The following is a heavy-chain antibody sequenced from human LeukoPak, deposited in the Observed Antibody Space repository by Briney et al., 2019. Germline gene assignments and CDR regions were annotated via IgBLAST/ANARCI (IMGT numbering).Heavy chain of an antibody. CDR3: ARDQGRMSNWFDP. J-gene: IGHJ5*02. Sequence: SQTLSLTCTVSGGSISSGGYYWNWLRQPPGKGREWVGYIYHSGSTYYNASLKSRLCISVDTSKYQYSLKLSSVPAAVTAVYYCARDQGRMSNWFDPRGQGTLVSVSS. CDR2: IYHSGST. D-gene: IGHD2-8*01. CDR1: GGSISSGGYY. V-gene: IGHV4-31*03.